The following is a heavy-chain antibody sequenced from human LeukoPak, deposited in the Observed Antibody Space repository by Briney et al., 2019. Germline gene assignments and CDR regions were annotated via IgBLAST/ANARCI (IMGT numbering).Heavy chain of an antibody. CDR3: ARVNYYDTSGYQTDY. J-gene: IGHJ4*02. CDR1: GFTFSSYA. Sequence: PGRSLRLSCAASGFTFSSYAMHWVRQAPGKGLEWVAVISYDGSKKYYADSVKGRFTISRDNSKNTLYLQMNSLRAEDTAVYYCARVNYYDTSGYQTDYWGQGTLVTVSS. CDR2: ISYDGSKK. V-gene: IGHV3-30-3*01. D-gene: IGHD3-22*01.